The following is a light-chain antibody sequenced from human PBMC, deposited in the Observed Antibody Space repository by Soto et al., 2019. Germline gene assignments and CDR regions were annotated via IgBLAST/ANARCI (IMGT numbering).Light chain of an antibody. J-gene: IGKJ2*01. CDR2: AAS. Sequence: DIQMTQSPSSLSASVGDRVTITCRASQDISNYLAWYQQKPGKVPKLLIYAASTLQTGVQSRFSGSGSGTVFTLTINSLQPEDVATYYCQNYKSALNTFGRGTRLEIK. CDR3: QNYKSALNT. V-gene: IGKV1-27*01. CDR1: QDISNY.